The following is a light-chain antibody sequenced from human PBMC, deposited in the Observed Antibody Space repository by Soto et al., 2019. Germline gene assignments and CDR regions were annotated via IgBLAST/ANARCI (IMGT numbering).Light chain of an antibody. J-gene: IGKJ4*01. Sequence: DIQMTQSPSSLSASVGDRVTITCRASQSISSYINWYQQKPGKAPNLLIYTASTLQSGVPSRFSGSGSGTEFTLTISSLQPEDFATYYCQQVNVYPSTFGGGTKVDIK. V-gene: IGKV1-39*01. CDR2: TAS. CDR3: QQVNVYPST. CDR1: QSISSY.